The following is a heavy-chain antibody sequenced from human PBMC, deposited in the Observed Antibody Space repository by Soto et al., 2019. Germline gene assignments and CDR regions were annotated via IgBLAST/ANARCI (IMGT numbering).Heavy chain of an antibody. V-gene: IGHV3-74*01. CDR2: INSDGSST. Sequence: GGSLRLSCAASGFTCSSYWMHWVRQAPGKGLVWVSRINSDGSSTSYADSVKGRFTISRDNAKNSLYLQMNSLRDEDTAVYYCAREGGVYGGHFDYWGQGTLVTVSS. CDR3: AREGGVYGGHFDY. J-gene: IGHJ4*02. D-gene: IGHD4-17*01. CDR1: GFTCSSYW.